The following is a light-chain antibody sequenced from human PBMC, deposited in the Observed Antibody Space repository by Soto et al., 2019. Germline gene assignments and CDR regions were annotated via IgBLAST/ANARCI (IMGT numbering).Light chain of an antibody. CDR2: SND. V-gene: IGLV1-44*01. CDR1: GSNIGSHT. CDR3: AAWDDSLSGAV. Sequence: QAVVTQPPSASGTPGQRVTISCSGSGSNIGSHTVSWYQQLPGTAPNLLIYSNDQRPSGVPDRFSGSKSGTSASLAISGLQSEDEADYYCAAWDDSLSGAVFGGGTQLIVL. J-gene: IGLJ7*01.